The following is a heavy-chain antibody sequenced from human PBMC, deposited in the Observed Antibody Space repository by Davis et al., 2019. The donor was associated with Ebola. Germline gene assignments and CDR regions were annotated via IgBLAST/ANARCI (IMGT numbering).Heavy chain of an antibody. CDR1: GFSFSSYA. CDR3: ASCSSTSCYRRFDY. V-gene: IGHV3-23*01. CDR2: ISGSGGGT. J-gene: IGHJ4*02. D-gene: IGHD2-2*01. Sequence: PGGSLRLSCAASGFSFSSYAMSWVRQAPGKGLEWVSAISGSGGGTYYADSVKGRFTISRDNSKNTLYLQMNSLRAEDTAVYYCASCSSTSCYRRFDYWGQGTLVTVSS.